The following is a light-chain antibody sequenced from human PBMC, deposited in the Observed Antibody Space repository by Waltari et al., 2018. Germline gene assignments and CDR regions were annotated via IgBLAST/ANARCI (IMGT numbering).Light chain of an antibody. Sequence: EIVMTQSPATLSVSLGVRATLSCRASQSIRNNLAWFQQKPGRAPSLLIYAASTRATGIPVRFSGSGSGTEFTLTISSLQSEDFAVYYCQQYNNWPPITFGQGTRLEIK. CDR1: QSIRNN. V-gene: IGKV3-15*01. CDR3: QQYNNWPPIT. J-gene: IGKJ5*01. CDR2: AAS.